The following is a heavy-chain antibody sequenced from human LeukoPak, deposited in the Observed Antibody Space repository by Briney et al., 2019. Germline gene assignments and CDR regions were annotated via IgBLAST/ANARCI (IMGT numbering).Heavy chain of an antibody. CDR2: IYYSGST. CDR3: ARAPNIWFGELLPAA. V-gene: IGHV4-59*01. CDR1: DGSISSYY. D-gene: IGHD3-10*01. J-gene: IGHJ4*02. Sequence: SETLSLTCTVSDGSISSYYWNWIRQPPGKGLEWIGYIYYSGSTNYNPSLKSRVTISVDTSKNQFSLKLSSVTAADTAVYYCARAPNIWFGELLPAAWGQGTLVTVSS.